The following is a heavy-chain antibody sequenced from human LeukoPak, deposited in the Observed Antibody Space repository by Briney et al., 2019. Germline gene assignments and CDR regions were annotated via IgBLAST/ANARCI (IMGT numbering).Heavy chain of an antibody. Sequence: SETLSLTCTVSGGSIGSYYWNWIRQPPGKGLEWIGYIYYSESTNYNPSLKSRATLSVDTSKNQFSLEVSSVTAADTAVYYCARSKDGFNADYWGQGILVTVSS. CDR2: IYYSEST. CDR3: ARSKDGFNADY. D-gene: IGHD5-24*01. J-gene: IGHJ4*02. V-gene: IGHV4-59*01. CDR1: GGSIGSYY.